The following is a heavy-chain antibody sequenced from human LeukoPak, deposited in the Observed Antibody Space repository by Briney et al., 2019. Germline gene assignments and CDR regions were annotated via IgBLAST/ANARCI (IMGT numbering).Heavy chain of an antibody. J-gene: IGHJ6*03. D-gene: IGHD2-21*01. CDR2: IWYDGSNK. CDR1: GFTFSSYG. V-gene: IGHV3-33*06. CDR3: AKIGEQNLYYYYYYYMDV. Sequence: GGSLRLSCAASGFTFSSYGMHWIRQAPGKGLEWVAVIWYDGSNKYYADSVKGRFTISRDNSKNTLYLQMNSLRAEDTAVYYCAKIGEQNLYYYYYYYMDVWGQGTPVTVSS.